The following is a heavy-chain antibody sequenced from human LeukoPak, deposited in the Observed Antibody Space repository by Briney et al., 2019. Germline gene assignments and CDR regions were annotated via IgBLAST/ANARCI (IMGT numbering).Heavy chain of an antibody. D-gene: IGHD3-10*01. V-gene: IGHV3-23*01. CDR1: GFTFSSYA. J-gene: IGHJ4*02. Sequence: HPGGSLRLSCAASGFTFSSYAMSWVRQAPGKGLEWVSAISGSGGSTFYADSVKGRFTISRDNSKNTLYMQMNSLRAEDTAVYYCAKYGSGVAAADYYFDYWGQGTLVTVSS. CDR2: ISGSGGST. CDR3: AKYGSGVAAADYYFDY.